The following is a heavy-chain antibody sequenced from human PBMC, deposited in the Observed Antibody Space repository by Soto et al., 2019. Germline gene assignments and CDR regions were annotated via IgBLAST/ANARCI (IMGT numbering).Heavy chain of an antibody. CDR3: ATDLTRSPLFGVAPFRY. D-gene: IGHD3-3*01. V-gene: IGHV1-24*01. CDR2: FDPEDGET. Sequence: ASVKVSCKVSGYTLTELSMHWVRQAPGKGLEWMGGFDPEDGETIYAQKFQGRVTMTEDTSTDTAYMELSSLRSEDTAVYYCATDLTRSPLFGVAPFRYWGQGTLVTVSS. J-gene: IGHJ4*02. CDR1: GYTLTELS.